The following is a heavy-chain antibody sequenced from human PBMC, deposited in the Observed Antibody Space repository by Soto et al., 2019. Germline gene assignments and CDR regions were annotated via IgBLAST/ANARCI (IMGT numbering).Heavy chain of an antibody. Sequence: QVQLVQSGAEVKKPGASVKVSCKASGYTFTSYGISWVRQAPGQGLEWMGWISAYNGNTNYAQKLQGRVTMTTDTSTSTAYMELRGLRSDDTAVYYCARLYYYDSSGYYFDYWGQGTLVTVSS. CDR3: ARLYYYDSSGYYFDY. CDR2: ISAYNGNT. CDR1: GYTFTSYG. V-gene: IGHV1-18*04. D-gene: IGHD3-22*01. J-gene: IGHJ4*02.